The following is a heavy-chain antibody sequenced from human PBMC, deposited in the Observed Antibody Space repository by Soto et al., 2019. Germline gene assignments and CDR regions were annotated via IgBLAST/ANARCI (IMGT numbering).Heavy chain of an antibody. Sequence: GGSLSLSCAASGFTVSNFAMTWDRQAPGEGLACVSSISGTDDYTYYADSVKGRFTISRDNALNTLFLHINNLRADDTAVYYFAKSSPQSATEIQAFFDHWDLVTLVTVFS. CDR3: AKSSPQSATEIQAFFDH. D-gene: IGHD6-19*01. CDR1: GFTVSNFA. CDR2: ISGTDDYT. V-gene: IGHV3-23*01. J-gene: IGHJ5*02.